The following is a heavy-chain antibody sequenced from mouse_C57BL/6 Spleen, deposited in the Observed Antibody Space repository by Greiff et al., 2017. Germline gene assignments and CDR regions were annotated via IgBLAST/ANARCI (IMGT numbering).Heavy chain of an antibody. CDR3: ARTPVYYYGSSLYAMDY. CDR1: GYTFTSYW. J-gene: IGHJ4*01. Sequence: VQLQQPGAELVMPGASVKLSCKASGYTFTSYWMHWVKQRPGQGLEWIGEIDPSDSYTNYNQKFKGKSTLTVDKSSSPAYMQLSSLTSEDSAVYYCARTPVYYYGSSLYAMDYWGQGTSVTVSS. D-gene: IGHD1-1*01. V-gene: IGHV1-69*01. CDR2: IDPSDSYT.